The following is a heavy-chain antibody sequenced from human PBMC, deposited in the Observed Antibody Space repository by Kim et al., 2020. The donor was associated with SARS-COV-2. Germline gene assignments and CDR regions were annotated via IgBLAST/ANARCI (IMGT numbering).Heavy chain of an antibody. CDR3: AKDDSSSSGGMDAFDI. J-gene: IGHJ3*02. CDR2: ISYDGSNK. D-gene: IGHD6-6*01. CDR1: GFTFSSYG. Sequence: GGSLRLSCAASGFTFSSYGMHWVRQAPGKGLEWVAVISYDGSNKYYADSVKGRFTISRDNSKNTLYLQMNSLRAEDTAVYYCAKDDSSSSGGMDAFDIWG. V-gene: IGHV3-30*18.